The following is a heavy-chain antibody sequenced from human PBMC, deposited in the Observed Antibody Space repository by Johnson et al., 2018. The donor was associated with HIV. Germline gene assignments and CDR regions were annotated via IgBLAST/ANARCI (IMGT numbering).Heavy chain of an antibody. D-gene: IGHD6-13*01. CDR1: GFTFSSYA. V-gene: IGHV3-30-3*01. CDR2: ISYDGSNK. J-gene: IGHJ3*01. Sequence: HVQLVESGGGVVQPGRSLSLSCAASGFTFSSYAMYWVRQAPGKGLAWVAFISYDGSNKYYADSVKGRFTISRDNSKNTVFLQMNSLVSDYTAVYFCARDQAYRSSWAFSFDFWGQGTMVTVSS. CDR3: ARDQAYRSSWAFSFDF.